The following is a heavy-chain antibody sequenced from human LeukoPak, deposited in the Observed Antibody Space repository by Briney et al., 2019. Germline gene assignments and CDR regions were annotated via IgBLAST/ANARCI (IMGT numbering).Heavy chain of an antibody. J-gene: IGHJ4*02. CDR2: IRYDGSNK. CDR1: GFTFSSYG. CDR3: AKDTGSEWLANFDH. Sequence: HPGGSLRLSCAASGFTFSSYGMHWVRQAPGKGLEWVAFIRYDGSNKYYADSVKGRFTISRDNSKNTLYLQMNSLRAEDTAVYYCAKDTGSEWLANFDHWGQGTLVTVSS. D-gene: IGHD6-19*01. V-gene: IGHV3-30*02.